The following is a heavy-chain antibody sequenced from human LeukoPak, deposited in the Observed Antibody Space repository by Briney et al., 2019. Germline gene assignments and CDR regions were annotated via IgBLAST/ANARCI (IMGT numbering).Heavy chain of an antibody. V-gene: IGHV3-23*01. CDR3: ARSFDGRGYSYGPRRRVYYYYYMDV. Sequence: GGSLRLSCAASGFTFRSYAMSWVRQAPGKGLEWLSAITGSGSSAYYADSVKGRFTISRDNSKNTLYVHMNSLRDEDTAVYYCARSFDGRGYSYGPRRRVYYYYYMDVWGKGTTVTISS. J-gene: IGHJ6*03. D-gene: IGHD5-18*01. CDR2: ITGSGSSA. CDR1: GFTFRSYA.